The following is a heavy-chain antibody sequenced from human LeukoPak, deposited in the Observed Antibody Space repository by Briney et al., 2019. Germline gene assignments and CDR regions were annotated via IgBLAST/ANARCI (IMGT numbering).Heavy chain of an antibody. CDR1: GGSISSSSYY. CDR2: IYYSGST. Sequence: SETLSLTCTVSGGSISSSSYYWGWIRQPPGKGLEWIGSIYYSGSTYYNPSLKSRVTISVDTSKNQFSLKLSSVTAADTAVYYCARQTGREGGDAFDIWGQGTMVTVSS. CDR3: ARQTGREGGDAFDI. V-gene: IGHV4-39*01. D-gene: IGHD1-14*01. J-gene: IGHJ3*02.